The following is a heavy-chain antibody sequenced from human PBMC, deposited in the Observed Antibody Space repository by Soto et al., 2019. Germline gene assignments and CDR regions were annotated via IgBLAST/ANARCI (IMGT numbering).Heavy chain of an antibody. CDR2: IYDSGSS. V-gene: IGHV4-30-4*01. Sequence: SETLSLTCTVSGGSISSSTSYFWSWIRQSPGKGLEWIGYIYDSGSSYYNPSLKSRVTMSVDTSKNQFSLKLRSVTAADTAVYYCAREKGYTSGPKNFDYWGQGTLVTVSS. D-gene: IGHD5-12*01. CDR1: GGSISSSTSYF. CDR3: AREKGYTSGPKNFDY. J-gene: IGHJ4*02.